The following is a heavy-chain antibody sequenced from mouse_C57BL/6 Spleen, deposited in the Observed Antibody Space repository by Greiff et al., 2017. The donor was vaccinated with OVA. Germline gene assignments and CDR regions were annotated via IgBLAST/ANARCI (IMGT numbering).Heavy chain of an antibody. J-gene: IGHJ2*01. Sequence: EVHLVESGAELVKPGASVKLSCTASGFNIKDYYMHWVKQRTEQGLEWIGRIDPEDGETKYAPKFQGKATITADTSSNTAYLQLSSLASEDTAVYYCAYYGSSPLFDYWGQGTTLTVSS. D-gene: IGHD1-1*01. CDR2: IDPEDGET. CDR3: AYYGSSPLFDY. V-gene: IGHV14-2*01. CDR1: GFNIKDYY.